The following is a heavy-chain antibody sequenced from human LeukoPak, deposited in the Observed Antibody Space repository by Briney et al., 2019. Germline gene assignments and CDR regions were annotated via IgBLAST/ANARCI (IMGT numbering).Heavy chain of an antibody. CDR1: GGTFSSYA. D-gene: IGHD2-2*01. CDR3: ARVDCSSTSCFHTLYFDY. V-gene: IGHV1-69*13. Sequence: EASVKVSCKASGGTFSSYAISWVRQAPGQGLEWVGGIIPIFGTANYAQKFQGRVTITADESTSTAYMELSSLRSEDTAVYYCARVDCSSTSCFHTLYFDYWGQGTLVTVSS. CDR2: IIPIFGTA. J-gene: IGHJ4*02.